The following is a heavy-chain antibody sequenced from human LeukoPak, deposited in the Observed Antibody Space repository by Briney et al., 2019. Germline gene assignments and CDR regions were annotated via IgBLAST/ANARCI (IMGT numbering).Heavy chain of an antibody. V-gene: IGHV4-34*01. CDR2: INHSGST. CDR1: GGSFSGYY. Sequence: SGTLSLTCAVYGGSFSGYYWSWIRQPPGKGLEWIGEINHSGSTNYNPSLKSRVTISVDTSKNQFSLKLSSVTAADTAVYYCARGGTFLDYGGNSGDFDYWGQGTLVTVSS. CDR3: ARGGTFLDYGGNSGDFDY. J-gene: IGHJ4*02. D-gene: IGHD4-23*01.